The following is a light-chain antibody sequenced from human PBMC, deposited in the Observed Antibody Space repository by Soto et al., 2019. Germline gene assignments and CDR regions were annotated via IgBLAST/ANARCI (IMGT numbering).Light chain of an antibody. CDR3: SSYTGSSTPFV. Sequence: QSVLTQPASGSGSPGQSSTISYTGTSSDVGGYNFVSWYQQHPGKAPKLMIYDVSNRPSGVSNRFSGSKSGNTASLTISGLQAEDEADYYCSSYTGSSTPFVFGAGTKVTVL. J-gene: IGLJ1*01. CDR2: DVS. V-gene: IGLV2-14*03. CDR1: SSDVGGYNF.